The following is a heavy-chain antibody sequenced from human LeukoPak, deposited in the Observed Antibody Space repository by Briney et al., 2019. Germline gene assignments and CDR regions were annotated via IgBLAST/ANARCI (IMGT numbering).Heavy chain of an antibody. J-gene: IGHJ6*02. V-gene: IGHV4-34*01. CDR3: ARNDYFGINNGMDV. Sequence: SETLSLTCAVSGGSFGDFYWSWIRQPPGKGLEWIGEINHSGYTNYYPSLKSRVTISVDTSKNQFSLRLSSVTAADTAVYYCARNDYFGINNGMDVWGQGTTVTVS. CDR1: GGSFGDFY. D-gene: IGHD2/OR15-2a*01. CDR2: INHSGYT.